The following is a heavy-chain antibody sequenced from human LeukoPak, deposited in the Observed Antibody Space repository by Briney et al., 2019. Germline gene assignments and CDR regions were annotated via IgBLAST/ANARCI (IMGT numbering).Heavy chain of an antibody. V-gene: IGHV3-48*03. CDR2: ISSSGSTI. CDR3: ARRNYYDSSGFGH. J-gene: IGHJ1*01. D-gene: IGHD3-22*01. CDR1: GFTFSSYE. Sequence: PGGSLRLSCAASGFTFSSYEMNWVRQAPGKGLEWVSYISSSGSTIYYADSVKGRFTISRDNSKNTLYLQMNSLRAEDTAVYYCARRNYYDSSGFGHWGQGTLVTVSS.